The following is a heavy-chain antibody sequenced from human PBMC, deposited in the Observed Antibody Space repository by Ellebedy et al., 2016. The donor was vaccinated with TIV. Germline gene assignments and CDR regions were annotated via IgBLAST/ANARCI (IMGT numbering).Heavy chain of an antibody. J-gene: IGHJ4*02. V-gene: IGHV3-30*07. D-gene: IGHD2-21*02. CDR3: ARARPYCSGDCYSFGN. CDR2: ISYDGSSK. Sequence: GESLKISXAASGFTFTNHAIHWVRQVPGNGLEWVAGISYDGSSKYHAESVKGRFTISRDNARNIVYLQMNSLRAEDTAVYYCARARPYCSGDCYSFGNWGQGSLVTVSS. CDR1: GFTFTNHA.